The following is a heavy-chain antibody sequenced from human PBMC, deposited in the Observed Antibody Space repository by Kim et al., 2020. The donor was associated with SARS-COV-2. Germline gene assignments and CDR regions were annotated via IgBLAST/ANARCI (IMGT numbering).Heavy chain of an antibody. D-gene: IGHD3-16*02. CDR2: VSYTGKT. CDR1: GGSMTISSDYY. V-gene: IGHV4-39*01. CDR3: AGAEESWGHYHY. J-gene: IGHJ4*02. Sequence: SETLSLTCTVSGGSMTISSDYYWAWIRQPPGKGLGWIGCVSYTGKTSSNQTLKSRVTIPADTPKTQFLLNLTSVTAADTAVSYCAGAEESWGHYHYCGQG.